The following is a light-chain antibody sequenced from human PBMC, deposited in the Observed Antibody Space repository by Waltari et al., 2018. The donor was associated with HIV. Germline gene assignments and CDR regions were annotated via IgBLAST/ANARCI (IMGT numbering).Light chain of an antibody. CDR3: SSYTTSSTYV. Sequence: QSALTQPASVSGSPGQSITISCTRTFSAVGGYNYVSWYQQHPGKAPKLMIYDVSNRPSGVSNRFSGSKSGNTASLTISGLQAEDEADYYCSSYTTSSTYVFGTGTKVTVL. J-gene: IGLJ1*01. CDR1: FSAVGGYNY. V-gene: IGLV2-14*03. CDR2: DVS.